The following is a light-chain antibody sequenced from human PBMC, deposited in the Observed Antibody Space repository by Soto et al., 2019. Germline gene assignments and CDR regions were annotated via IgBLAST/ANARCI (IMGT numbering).Light chain of an antibody. CDR2: MTN. CDR3: AAGDASLSRWV. V-gene: IGLV1-47*01. Sequence: QAVVTQPPSASGTPGQRVTISCSGSSSNLGNNYVYWYQHFPGAAPKLLMFMTNQRHSGVPDRFSGSKSCTSAALAISGLRSEDEANYHCAAGDASLSRWVFGGGTTLPVL. J-gene: IGLJ3*02. CDR1: SSNLGNNY.